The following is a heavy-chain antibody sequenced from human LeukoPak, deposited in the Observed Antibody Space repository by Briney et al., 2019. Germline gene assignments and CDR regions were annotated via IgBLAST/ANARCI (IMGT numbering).Heavy chain of an antibody. Sequence: GSLRLSWVASGFTFRSYAMHWVRQGPGKGLEGVAGISYDGRNKYYRDSVKGRFTISRDNSKNTLYLQMASLRAAETAVYYCAREMFDPWRQGPLVPVSS. CDR2: ISYDGRNK. CDR3: AREMFDP. J-gene: IGHJ5*02. V-gene: IGHV3-30*04. CDR1: GFTFRSYA.